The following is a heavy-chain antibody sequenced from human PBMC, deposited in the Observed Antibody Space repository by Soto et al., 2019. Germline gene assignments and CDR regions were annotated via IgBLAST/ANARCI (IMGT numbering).Heavy chain of an antibody. Sequence: ASVKVFCKASGYTFTSYYMHWVRQAPGEGLEWMGIINPRGGSRSYAQKFQGRVTMTRDKATSKVYMELSSLRSEDTAVYYCARDSPRYWTNGVCYTPRATSGWYQLVGLEFWAQGTTVTVSS. J-gene: IGHJ6*01. D-gene: IGHD2-8*01. CDR3: ARDSPRYWTNGVCYTPRATSGWYQLVGLEF. V-gene: IGHV1-46*01. CDR1: GYTFTSYY. CDR2: INPRGGSR.